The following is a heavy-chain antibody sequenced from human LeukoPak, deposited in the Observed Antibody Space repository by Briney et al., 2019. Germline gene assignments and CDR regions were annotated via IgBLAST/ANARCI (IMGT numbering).Heavy chain of an antibody. CDR2: IYTSGST. Sequence: PSETLSLTCTVSGGSISSYYWSWIRQPPGKGLEWIGRIYTSGSTNYNPSLKSRVTMSVDTSKNQFSLKLSSVTAADTAVYYCAREGLLSLYYYYYYMDVWGKGTTVTISS. V-gene: IGHV4-4*07. CDR3: AREGLLSLYYYYYYMDV. J-gene: IGHJ6*03. CDR1: GGSISSYY. D-gene: IGHD2-2*01.